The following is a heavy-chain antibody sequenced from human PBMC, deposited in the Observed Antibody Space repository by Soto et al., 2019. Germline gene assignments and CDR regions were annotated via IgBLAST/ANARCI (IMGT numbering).Heavy chain of an antibody. V-gene: IGHV3-23*01. CDR1: GFTFSAYA. D-gene: IGHD3-16*01. Sequence: EVQLLESGGDLVQPGGSLRLSCAVSGFTFSAYAMNWVRQAPGKGLEWVSVISASGGTTYYADSVKGRFTISRDNSKNTLYLQMNGLRADDTAVYYCAKGRPYDGDNWFDPWGQGTLVTVSS. J-gene: IGHJ5*02. CDR3: AKGRPYDGDNWFDP. CDR2: ISASGGTT.